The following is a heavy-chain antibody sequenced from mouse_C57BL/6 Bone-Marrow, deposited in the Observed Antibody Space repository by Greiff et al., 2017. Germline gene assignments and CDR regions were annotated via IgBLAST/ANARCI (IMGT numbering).Heavy chain of an antibody. CDR2: IRLKSDNYAT. J-gene: IGHJ4*01. CDR3: TGPRAMDY. Sequence: EVKLEESGGGLVQPGGSMKLSCVASGFTFSNYWMNWVRQSPEKGLEWVAQIRLKSDNYATHYAESVKGRFTISRDDSKSSVYLQMNNLRAEDSGIDYCTGPRAMDYWGQGTSVTVSS. CDR1: GFTFSNYW. V-gene: IGHV6-3*01.